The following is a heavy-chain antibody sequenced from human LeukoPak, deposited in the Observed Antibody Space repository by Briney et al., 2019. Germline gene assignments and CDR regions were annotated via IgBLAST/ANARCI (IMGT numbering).Heavy chain of an antibody. CDR3: ARGQLGSGYFDWLSAYYFDY. Sequence: ASVKVSCKASGYTFTSYYMHWVRQAPRQGLAWMGIINPTGGSTSYAQKFQGRVTMTRDTSTSTVYMELSSLRSEDTAVYYCARGQLGSGYFDWLSAYYFDYWGQGTLVTVSS. CDR1: GYTFTSYY. V-gene: IGHV1-46*01. D-gene: IGHD3-9*01. CDR2: INPTGGST. J-gene: IGHJ4*02.